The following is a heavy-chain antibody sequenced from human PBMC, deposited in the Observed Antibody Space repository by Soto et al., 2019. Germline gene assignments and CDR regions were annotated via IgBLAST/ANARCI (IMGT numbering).Heavy chain of an antibody. CDR2: ISYDGSNK. Sequence: GGSLRLSCAASGFTFSSYAMHWVRQAPGKGLAWVAVISYDGSNKYYADSVKGRFTISRDNSKNTLYLQMNSLRAEDTAVYYCARNPVLGDSSGYYYTLPAAPWGQGTLVTVSS. CDR3: ARNPVLGDSSGYYYTLPAAP. V-gene: IGHV3-30-3*01. D-gene: IGHD3-22*01. CDR1: GFTFSSYA. J-gene: IGHJ4*02.